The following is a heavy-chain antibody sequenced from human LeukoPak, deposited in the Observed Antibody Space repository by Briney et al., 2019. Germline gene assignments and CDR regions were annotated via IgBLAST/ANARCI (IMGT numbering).Heavy chain of an antibody. CDR3: ARRIAVAGTHWYFDP. V-gene: IGHV5-51*01. CDR1: GYSFTSYW. J-gene: IGHJ2*01. Sequence: GESLKISCKGSGYSFTSYWIGWVRQMPGKGLEWMGIIYPGDSGTRYSPSFQGQVTISVDKSISTAYLQWSSLKASDTAMYYCARRIAVAGTHWYFDPWGRGTLVTVSS. CDR2: IYPGDSGT. D-gene: IGHD6-19*01.